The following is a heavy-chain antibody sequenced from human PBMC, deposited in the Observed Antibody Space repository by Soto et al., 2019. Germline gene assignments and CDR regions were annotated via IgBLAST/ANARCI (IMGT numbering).Heavy chain of an antibody. CDR1: GGSVSSGSYY. D-gene: IGHD2-15*01. V-gene: IGHV4-61*01. Sequence: SETLSLTCTVSGGSVSSGSYYCSWIRQPPGNGLEWIGFIYYTGSTNYNPSLKSRVTISVDTSKNQFSLKLSSVTAADTAVYYCASALYCSGGSCSFDPWGQGTLVTVS. CDR3: ASALYCSGGSCSFDP. J-gene: IGHJ5*02. CDR2: IYYTGST.